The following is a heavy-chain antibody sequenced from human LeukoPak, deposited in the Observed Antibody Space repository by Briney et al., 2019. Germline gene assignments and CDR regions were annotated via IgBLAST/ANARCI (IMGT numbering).Heavy chain of an antibody. V-gene: IGHV4-39*01. D-gene: IGHD3-3*01. J-gene: IGHJ3*02. CDR2: IYYSGST. CDR1: GGSISSSSYY. Sequence: PSETLSLTCTVSGGSISSSSYYWGWIRQPPGKGLEWIGSIYYSGSTYYNPSLKSRVTISVDTSKNQFSLKLSSVTAADTAVYYCARRYFREYDYDFWSGYYPSGAFDIWGQGTMVTVSS. CDR3: ARRYFREYDYDFWSGYYPSGAFDI.